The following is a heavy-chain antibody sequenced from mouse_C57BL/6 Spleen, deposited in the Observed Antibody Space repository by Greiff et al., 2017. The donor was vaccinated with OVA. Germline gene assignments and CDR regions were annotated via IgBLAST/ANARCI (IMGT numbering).Heavy chain of an antibody. CDR3: ARGQLGRGGYYFDY. CDR1: GYTFTSYW. CDR2: IDPSDSYT. D-gene: IGHD4-1*02. J-gene: IGHJ2*01. Sequence: QVQLQQPGAELVKPGASVKLSCKASGYTFTSYWMQWVKQRPGQGLEWIGEIDPSDSYTNYNQKFKGKATLPVDTSSSTAYMQLSSLTSEDSAVYYCARGQLGRGGYYFDYWGQGTTLTVSS. V-gene: IGHV1-50*01.